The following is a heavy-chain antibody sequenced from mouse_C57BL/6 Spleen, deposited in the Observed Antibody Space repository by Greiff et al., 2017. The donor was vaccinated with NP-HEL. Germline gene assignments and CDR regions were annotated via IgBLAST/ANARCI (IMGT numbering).Heavy chain of an antibody. CDR1: GYTFTGYW. CDR3: ARSGAQATWELYFDY. V-gene: IGHV1-9*01. D-gene: IGHD3-2*02. CDR2: ILPGSGST. Sequence: QVQLQQSGAELMKPGASVKLSCKATGYTFTGYWIEWVKQRPGHGLEWIGEILPGSGSTNYNEKFKGKATFTADTSSNTAYMQRSSLTTEDSAIYYCARSGAQATWELYFDYWGQGTTLTVSS. J-gene: IGHJ2*01.